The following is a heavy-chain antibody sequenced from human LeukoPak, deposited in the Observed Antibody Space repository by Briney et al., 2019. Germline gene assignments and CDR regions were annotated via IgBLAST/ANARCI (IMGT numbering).Heavy chain of an antibody. CDR2: INHSGST. CDR1: GGSFSRYY. J-gene: IGHJ6*03. Sequence: SETLSLTCAVYGGSFSRYYWSWISQPPGKGLEWIGEINHSGSTNYNPSLKSRVTISVDTSKNQFSLKLSSVTAADTAVYYCARVVGYYDSSGYDPYYYYMDVWGKGTTVTVSS. V-gene: IGHV4-34*01. CDR3: ARVVGYYDSSGYDPYYYYMDV. D-gene: IGHD3-22*01.